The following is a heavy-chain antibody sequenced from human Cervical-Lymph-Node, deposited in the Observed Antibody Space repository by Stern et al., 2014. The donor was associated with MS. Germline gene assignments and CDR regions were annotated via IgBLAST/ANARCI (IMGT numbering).Heavy chain of an antibody. CDR3: GRPFDSGDLNGMNV. CDR2: IYPGDTDT. J-gene: IGHJ6*04. Sequence: EMQLVESGAEVKKPGESLKISCKGNGYTFTIFWIGWVRQVPGKGLEWMGMIYPGDTDTRYSPSFQGRITISADESITTTYLPCSSLKASDSAIYYCGRPFDSGDLNGMNVWGKGTRSPSPQ. D-gene: IGHD4-17*01. CDR1: GYTFTIFW. V-gene: IGHV5-51*01.